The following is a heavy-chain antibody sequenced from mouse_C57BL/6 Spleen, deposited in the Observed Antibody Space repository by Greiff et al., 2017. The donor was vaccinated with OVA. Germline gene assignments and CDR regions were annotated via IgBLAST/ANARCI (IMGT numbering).Heavy chain of an antibody. D-gene: IGHD2-4*01. J-gene: IGHJ2*01. CDR1: GYTFTSYW. CDR2: INPSNGGT. Sequence: VQLQQPGTELVKPGASVKLSCQASGYTFTSYWMHWVKPRPGQGLEWIGNINPSNGGTYYNEKFKSKATLTVDKSSSTAYMQLSSLTSEDSAVDYCARGDMITLDYWGQGTTLTVSA. CDR3: ARGDMITLDY. V-gene: IGHV1-53*01.